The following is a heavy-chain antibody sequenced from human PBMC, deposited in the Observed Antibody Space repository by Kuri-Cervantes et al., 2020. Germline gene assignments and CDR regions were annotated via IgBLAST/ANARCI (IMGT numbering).Heavy chain of an antibody. D-gene: IGHD3-16*01. V-gene: IGHV3-20*04. CDR2: INWNGGST. Sequence: ETLSLTCAASGFTFSSYGMHWVRQAPGKGLEWVSGINWNGGSTGYADSVKGRFTISRDNAKDLVFLQMNSLRAEDTALYYCARDVGGDEAFDIWGQGTMVTVSS. CDR3: ARDVGGDEAFDI. J-gene: IGHJ3*02. CDR1: GFTFSSYG.